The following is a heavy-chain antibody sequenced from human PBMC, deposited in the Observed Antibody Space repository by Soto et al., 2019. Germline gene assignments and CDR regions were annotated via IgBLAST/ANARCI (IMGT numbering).Heavy chain of an antibody. V-gene: IGHV1-18*01. Sequence: ASVKVSCKASGYTFTSYGISWVRQAPGQGLEWMGWISAYNGNTNYAQKLQGGVTMTTDTSTSTAYMELRSLRSDDTAVYYCGRDRSDIVVVVAAADAFDIWGQGTMVTVSS. D-gene: IGHD2-15*01. CDR2: ISAYNGNT. CDR1: GYTFTSYG. J-gene: IGHJ3*02. CDR3: GRDRSDIVVVVAAADAFDI.